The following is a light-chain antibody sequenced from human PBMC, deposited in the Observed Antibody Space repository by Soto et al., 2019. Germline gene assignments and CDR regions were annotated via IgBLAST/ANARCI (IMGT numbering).Light chain of an antibody. CDR1: QSVSSSY. CDR2: GAS. J-gene: IGKJ4*01. Sequence: EIVLTQSPGTLSLSPGERATLSCRASQSVSSSYFAWYQQKPGQAPRLLIYGASTRATGIPDRFSGSGSGTDFTLTISRLEPEDFAVYYCQQYGSSRLTFGGGTKWIS. CDR3: QQYGSSRLT. V-gene: IGKV3-20*01.